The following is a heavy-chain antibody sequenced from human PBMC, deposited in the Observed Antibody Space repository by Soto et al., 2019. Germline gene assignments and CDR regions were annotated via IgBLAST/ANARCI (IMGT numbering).Heavy chain of an antibody. CDR2: IHHGGSS. Sequence: SSSGSLCCCGFIKQPPGKGLEWIGTIHHGGSSFYNPSLKSRVTMSVDTSKNQFSLKLRSVTAADTAVYFCVRDWGTTTRGLRGFDLRGQRILGTGPS. D-gene: IGHD3-16*01. V-gene: IGHV4-38-2*02. CDR1: SSSGSLCC. J-gene: IGHJ5*02. CDR3: VRDWGTTTRGLRGFDL.